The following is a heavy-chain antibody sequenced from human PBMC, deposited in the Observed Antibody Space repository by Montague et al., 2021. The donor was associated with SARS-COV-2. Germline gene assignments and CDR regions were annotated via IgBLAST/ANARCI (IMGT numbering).Heavy chain of an antibody. CDR3: ARVRYYGSGTSLGMDV. D-gene: IGHD3-10*01. CDR1: GGSFSGYY. J-gene: IGHJ6*02. CDR2: INHSGST. Sequence: SETLSLTCAVYGGSFSGYYWSWIRQPPGKGLEWIGEINHSGSTNYNPSLKSRVTISVDTSKNQFSLKLSSVTAADTAVYYCARVRYYGSGTSLGMDVWGQGNKGAVSS. V-gene: IGHV4-34*01.